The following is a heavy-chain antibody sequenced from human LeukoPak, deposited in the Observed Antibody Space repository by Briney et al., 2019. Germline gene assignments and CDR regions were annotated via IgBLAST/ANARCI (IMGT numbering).Heavy chain of an antibody. CDR1: GGTFSSYA. CDR3: ARDTSGASFDY. J-gene: IGHJ4*02. V-gene: IGHV1-69*04. CDR2: IIPILGIA. D-gene: IGHD1-26*01. Sequence: SVKVSCRASGGTFSSYAISWVRQAPGQGLEWMGRIIPILGIANYAQKFQGRVTITADKSTSTAYMELSSLRSEDTAVYYCARDTSGASFDYWGQGTLVTVSS.